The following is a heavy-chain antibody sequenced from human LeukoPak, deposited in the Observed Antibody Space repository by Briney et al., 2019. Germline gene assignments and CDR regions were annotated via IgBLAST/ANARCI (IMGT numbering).Heavy chain of an antibody. CDR3: AKGGEWSPFDY. CDR2: VSGSRDTT. Sequence: PGGSLRLSCAASGFTVSSNYMSWVRQAPGKGLEWVSTVSGSRDTTYYADSVQGRFTISRDNSKNTLYLQMNSLRADDTAVYYCAKGGEWSPFDYWGQGTLVTVPS. V-gene: IGHV3-23*01. CDR1: GFTVSSNY. J-gene: IGHJ4*02. D-gene: IGHD3-16*01.